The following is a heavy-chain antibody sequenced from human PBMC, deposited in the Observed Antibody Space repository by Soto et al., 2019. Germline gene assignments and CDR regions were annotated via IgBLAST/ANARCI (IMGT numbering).Heavy chain of an antibody. Sequence: QLQLQESGPGLVKPSETLSLTCTVSGGSISSSSYYWGWIRQPPGKGLEWIGSIYYSGSTYYNPSLKSRVTLAVDTSKNQFSLKLSSVTAADTAVYYCARESIAAAGRGFDPWGQGTLVTVSS. J-gene: IGHJ5*02. V-gene: IGHV4-39*02. CDR2: IYYSGST. D-gene: IGHD6-13*01. CDR3: ARESIAAAGRGFDP. CDR1: GGSISSSSYY.